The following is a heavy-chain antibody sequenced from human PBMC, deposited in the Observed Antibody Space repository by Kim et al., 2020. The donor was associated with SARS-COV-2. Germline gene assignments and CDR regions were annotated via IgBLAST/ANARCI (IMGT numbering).Heavy chain of an antibody. CDR3: ARDPYISGDY. V-gene: IGHV3-74*01. CDR2: INGDGSGT. Sequence: GGSLRLSCAVSGFSFSSYWMHWVRQAPGKGLVWVSRINGDGSGTNYADFVKGRFTISRDNAKNTVYLQMNSLRAEDTAVYYCARDPYISGDYWGQGTLVT. J-gene: IGHJ4*02. D-gene: IGHD1-26*01. CDR1: GFSFSSYW.